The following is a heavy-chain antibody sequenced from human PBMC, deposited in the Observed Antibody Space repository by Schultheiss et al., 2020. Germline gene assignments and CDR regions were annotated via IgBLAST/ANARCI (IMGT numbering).Heavy chain of an antibody. V-gene: IGHV1-2*02. CDR1: GYTFTGYY. CDR3: ERARTGASYYGMDV. CDR2: INPNSGT. D-gene: IGHD3/OR15-3a*01. Sequence: ASVKVSCKASGYTFTGYYMHWVRQAPGQGLEWMGWINPNSGTNYAQKFQGRVTMTRDTSTSTVYMELSSLRSEDTAVYYCERARTGASYYGMDVWGQGTTVNVSS. J-gene: IGHJ6*02.